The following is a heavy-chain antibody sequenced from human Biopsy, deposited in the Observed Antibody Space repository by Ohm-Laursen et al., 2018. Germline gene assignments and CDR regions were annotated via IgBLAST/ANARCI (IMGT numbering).Heavy chain of an antibody. D-gene: IGHD2-21*01. V-gene: IGHV1-69*05. CDR1: GGTFSNYG. CDR3: ARVALPLYLDN. Sequence: GASVKVSCKAPGGTFSNYGVNWVRQAPGQGLEWLGGNIPILGTGNYAQKFQGRVTMTTDTSTSAVYMEVRSLRSDDTAVYYCARVALPLYLDNWGQGTRVTVSS. J-gene: IGHJ4*02. CDR2: NIPILGTG.